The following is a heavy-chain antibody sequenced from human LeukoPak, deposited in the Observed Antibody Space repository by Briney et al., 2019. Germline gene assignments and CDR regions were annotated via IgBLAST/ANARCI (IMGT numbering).Heavy chain of an antibody. CDR2: IYTSGST. J-gene: IGHJ6*03. V-gene: IGHV4-4*07. CDR3: ARGERSSSFYYYYYMDV. D-gene: IGHD6-6*01. CDR1: GGSISSYY. Sequence: SETLSLTCTVSGGSISSYYWSWIRQPAGKGLEWIGRIYTSGSTNYNPSLKSRVTMSVDTSKNQFSLKLSSVTAADTAVYYCARGERSSSFYYYYYMDVWGKGTTVTVSS.